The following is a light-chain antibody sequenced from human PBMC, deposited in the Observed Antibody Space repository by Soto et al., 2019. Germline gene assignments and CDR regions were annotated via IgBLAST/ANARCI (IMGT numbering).Light chain of an antibody. CDR2: WAS. CDR3: QQFYRTPRT. Sequence: DIVMTQSPDSLTVSLVERATINCKSSQSVLYSSNNKNYLAWYQQKPGQPPKLLIYWASTREPGVPDRFRGSGSGTDFTLTVSTLQAEDVAVYYCQQFYRTPRTFGGGTKVEIK. CDR1: QSVLYSSNNKNY. J-gene: IGKJ4*01. V-gene: IGKV4-1*01.